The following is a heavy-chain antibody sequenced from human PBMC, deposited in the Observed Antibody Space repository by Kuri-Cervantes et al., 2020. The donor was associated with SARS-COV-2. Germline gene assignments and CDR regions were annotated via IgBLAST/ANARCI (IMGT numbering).Heavy chain of an antibody. V-gene: IGHV1-69*10. CDR1: GGTFSSYA. CDR3: ARGGPLAARLRPVDY. J-gene: IGHJ4*02. Sequence: SVKVSCKASGGTFSSYAISWVRQAPGQGLEWMGGIVPIFGIANYAQKFQGRVTITADKSTSTAYMELSSLRSEDTAVYYCARGGPLAARLRPVDYWGQGTLVTVSS. D-gene: IGHD6-6*01. CDR2: IVPIFGIA.